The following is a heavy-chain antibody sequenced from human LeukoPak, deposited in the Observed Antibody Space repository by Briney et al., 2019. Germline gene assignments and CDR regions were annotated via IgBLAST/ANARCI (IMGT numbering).Heavy chain of an antibody. CDR1: GGSISSYY. J-gene: IGHJ6*02. D-gene: IGHD3-10*01. Sequence: SETLSLTCTVSGGSISSYYWSWIRQPPGKGLEWIGYIYYSGSTNYNPSLKSRVTISVDTSKNQFSLKLSSVTAADTAVYYCARDYYGMAGMDVWGQGTTVTVSS. CDR3: ARDYYGMAGMDV. CDR2: IYYSGST. V-gene: IGHV4-59*12.